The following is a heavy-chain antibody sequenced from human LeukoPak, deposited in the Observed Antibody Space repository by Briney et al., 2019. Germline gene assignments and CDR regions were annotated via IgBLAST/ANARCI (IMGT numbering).Heavy chain of an antibody. Sequence: PGRSLRLSCAASGFTFSSYGMHWVRQAPGKGLEWVAVISYDGSNKYYADSVKGRFTISRDNSKNTLYLQMNSLRAEDTALYYCAKDIRARIHLWTGKGFDYWGQGTLVTVSS. J-gene: IGHJ4*02. CDR3: AKDIRARIHLWTGKGFDY. CDR2: ISYDGSNK. V-gene: IGHV3-30*18. CDR1: GFTFSSYG. D-gene: IGHD5-18*01.